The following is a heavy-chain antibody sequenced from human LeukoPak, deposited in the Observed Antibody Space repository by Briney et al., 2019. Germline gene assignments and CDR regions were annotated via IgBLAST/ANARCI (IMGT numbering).Heavy chain of an antibody. J-gene: IGHJ4*02. D-gene: IGHD2-2*01. CDR3: ARARGITSCYDY. CDR2: IYYSGST. V-gene: IGHV4-31*03. Sequence: SETLSLTCTVSGGSISSGGYYWSWIRQHPGKGLEWIGYIYYSGSTYYNPSLKSRVTISVDTSKNQFSLKLSSVTAADTAVYYCARARGITSCYDYWGQGTLVTVSS. CDR1: GGSISSGGYY.